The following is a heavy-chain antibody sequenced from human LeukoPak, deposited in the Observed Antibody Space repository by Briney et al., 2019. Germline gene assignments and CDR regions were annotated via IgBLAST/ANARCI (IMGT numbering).Heavy chain of an antibody. Sequence: SETLSLTCTVSGGSISSYYWSWIRQPPGKGLEWIGYIYYSGSTNYNPSLKSRVTISVDTSKNQFSLKLSSVTAADTAVYYCARIRGYYYMDVWGEGTTVTVSS. V-gene: IGHV4-59*01. D-gene: IGHD3-16*01. CDR2: IYYSGST. CDR3: ARIRGYYYMDV. J-gene: IGHJ6*03. CDR1: GGSISSYY.